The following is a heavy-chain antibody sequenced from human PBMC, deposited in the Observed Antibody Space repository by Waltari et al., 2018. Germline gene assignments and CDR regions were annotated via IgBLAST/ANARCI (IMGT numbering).Heavy chain of an antibody. CDR3: AKFYKQWLAYWYFDL. CDR2: IRGSGGST. D-gene: IGHD6-19*01. J-gene: IGHJ2*01. Sequence: EVQLVESGGGLVQPGGSLRLSCAASGFTFSSYAMSWVRQAPGKGREWVSAIRGSGGSTYYADSGKGRFTISRDNSKNTLYLQMNSLRAEDTAVYYCAKFYKQWLAYWYFDLWGRGTLVTVSS. V-gene: IGHV3-23*04. CDR1: GFTFSSYA.